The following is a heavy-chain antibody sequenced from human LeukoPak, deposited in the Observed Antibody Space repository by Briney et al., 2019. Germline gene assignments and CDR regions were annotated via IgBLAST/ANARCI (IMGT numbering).Heavy chain of an antibody. D-gene: IGHD3-22*01. Sequence: GASVNVSCKASGYTFTNYHMHWVRQAPGQGFEWMGIINPSGGGISYAQKFQGRVTMTRDTSTSTVYMELSSLRSEDTAVYYCARENYYDGSGSPSASAPVDHWGQGTLVTVSP. CDR2: INPSGGGI. V-gene: IGHV1-46*01. CDR1: GYTFTNYH. J-gene: IGHJ4*02. CDR3: ARENYYDGSGSPSASAPVDH.